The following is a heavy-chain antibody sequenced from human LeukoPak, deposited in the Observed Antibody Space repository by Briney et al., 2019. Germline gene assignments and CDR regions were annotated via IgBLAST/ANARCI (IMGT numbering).Heavy chain of an antibody. CDR2: ISSSSSTI. J-gene: IGHJ4*02. V-gene: IGHV3-48*04. Sequence: GGSLRPSCAASGFTFSSYGMTWVRQAPGKGLEWVSYISSSSSTIYYADSVKGRFTISRDNAKNSLYLQMNSLRPEDTAVYYCAKEAETVTIFGAIDYWGQGTLVTVSS. CDR3: AKEAETVTIFGAIDY. D-gene: IGHD3-3*01. CDR1: GFTFSSYG.